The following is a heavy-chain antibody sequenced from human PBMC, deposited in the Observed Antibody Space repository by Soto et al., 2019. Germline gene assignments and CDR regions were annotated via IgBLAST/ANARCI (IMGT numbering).Heavy chain of an antibody. J-gene: IGHJ6*02. V-gene: IGHV3-30*18. Sequence: GGSLSLSCAASGFTFSSYGMHWVRQAPGKGLEWVAVISYDGSNKYYADSVKGRFTISRDNSKNTLSLQMTSLRADDTAVYYCAKSLDFYYDGMDVWGQGTTVTVSS. CDR3: AKSLDFYYDGMDV. CDR2: ISYDGSNK. CDR1: GFTFSSYG.